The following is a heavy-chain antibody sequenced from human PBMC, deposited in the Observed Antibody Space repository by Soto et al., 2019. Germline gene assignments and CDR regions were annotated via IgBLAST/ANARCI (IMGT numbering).Heavy chain of an antibody. CDR3: ATAHCTSSSCFAAS. J-gene: IGHJ5*02. V-gene: IGHV3-48*01. CDR1: GFTLSTYW. Sequence: GSLRLSCAASGFTLSTYWMHWVRQSPEKGLEWVSHIRSRSSSTSYADSVKGRFTISRDKSKSTLYLQMNSLRAEDTAVYYCATAHCTSSSCFAASWGQGTLVTVSS. D-gene: IGHD2-2*01. CDR2: IRSRSSST.